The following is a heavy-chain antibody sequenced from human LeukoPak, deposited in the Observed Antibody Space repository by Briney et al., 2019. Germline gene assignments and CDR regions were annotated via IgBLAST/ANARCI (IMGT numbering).Heavy chain of an antibody. J-gene: IGHJ4*02. V-gene: IGHV3-23*01. D-gene: IGHD3-16*02. CDR3: AKDLGYDYVWGSYRYYYFDY. CDR1: GFTFSSYA. Sequence: GGSLRLSCAASGFTFSSYAMSWVRQAPGKGLEWVSAISGSGGSTYYADSVKGRFTISRDNSKNTLYLQMNSLRAEDTAVYYCAKDLGYDYVWGSYRYYYFDYWGQGTLVTVSS. CDR2: ISGSGGST.